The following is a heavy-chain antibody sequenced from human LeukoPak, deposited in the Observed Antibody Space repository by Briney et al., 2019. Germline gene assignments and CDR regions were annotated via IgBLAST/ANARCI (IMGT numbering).Heavy chain of an antibody. J-gene: IGHJ4*02. D-gene: IGHD3-22*01. CDR1: GFTFSSYA. V-gene: IGHV3-23*01. CDR3: AKWSRYYDSSGYFDY. Sequence: SGGSLRLSCAASGFTFSSYAMSWVRQAPGKGLEWVSAISGSGGSTYYADSVKGRFTISRDNSKNTLYLQMNSLRAEDTAVYYCAKWSRYYDSSGYFDYWGQGTLVTVSS. CDR2: ISGSGGST.